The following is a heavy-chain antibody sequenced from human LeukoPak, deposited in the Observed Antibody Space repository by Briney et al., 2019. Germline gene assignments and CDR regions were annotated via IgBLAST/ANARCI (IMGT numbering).Heavy chain of an antibody. V-gene: IGHV3-30*04. CDR1: GFTFRSFV. CDR3: AKDRGYSHGFDY. Sequence: PGGSLRLSCAASGFTFRSFVMHWVRQAPGKGLEWVAAISYEDGSNKYYADSVKGRFTISRDNSKNTLYLQMNSLRAEDTAVYNCAKDRGYSHGFDYWGQGTLVTVSS. CDR2: ISYEDGSNK. D-gene: IGHD5-18*01. J-gene: IGHJ4*02.